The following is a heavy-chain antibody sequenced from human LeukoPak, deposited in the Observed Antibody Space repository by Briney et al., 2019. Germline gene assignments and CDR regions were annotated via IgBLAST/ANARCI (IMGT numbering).Heavy chain of an antibody. CDR1: GFTFSNYA. D-gene: IGHD3-9*01. Sequence: GESLRLSCAASGFTFSNYAMNWVRQAPGKGLEWVSTISGSDARTYYADSVKGRFTISRDNFKNTLYLQLSSLRAEDTAVYYCAKPEYYDMDGMDVWGQGTTVTVSS. CDR3: AKPEYYDMDGMDV. CDR2: ISGSDART. V-gene: IGHV3-23*01. J-gene: IGHJ6*02.